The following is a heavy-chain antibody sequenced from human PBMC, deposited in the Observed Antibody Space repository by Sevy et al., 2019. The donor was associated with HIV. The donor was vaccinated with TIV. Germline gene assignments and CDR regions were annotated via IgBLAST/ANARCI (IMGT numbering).Heavy chain of an antibody. CDR1: EFMFSTYA. Sequence: GGSLRLSCAASEFMFSTYAMHWVRQAPGKGLEWVAVISYDGSRHYYGESVKGRLTISIDNSKNTLFLQMNSLRLEDTAVYYCARDAGYSTDWYPSDYWGQGTLVTVSS. CDR3: ARDAGYSTDWYPSDY. V-gene: IGHV3-30-3*01. D-gene: IGHD6-19*01. J-gene: IGHJ4*02. CDR2: ISYDGSRH.